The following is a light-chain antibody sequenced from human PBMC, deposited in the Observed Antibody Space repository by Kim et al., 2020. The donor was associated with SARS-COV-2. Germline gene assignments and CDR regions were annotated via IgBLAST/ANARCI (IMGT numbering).Light chain of an antibody. CDR3: QVWDTDTDHYV. J-gene: IGLJ1*01. V-gene: IGLV3-21*01. Sequence: APGQTARVTCGGNNIGGHILPWYQQKPGQAPVLVMYYDSDRPSGIPERFSGSKSANTATLTISRVEAGDEADYYCQVWDTDTDHYVFGTGTKVTVL. CDR1: NIGGHI. CDR2: YDS.